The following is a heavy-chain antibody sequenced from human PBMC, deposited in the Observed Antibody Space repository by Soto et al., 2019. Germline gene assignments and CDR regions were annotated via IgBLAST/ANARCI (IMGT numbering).Heavy chain of an antibody. J-gene: IGHJ6*02. D-gene: IGHD3-3*01. CDR2: ISSSGSTI. Sequence: PXGSLRLSCAAAGVTFSSYEMNWVRQAPGKGLEWVSYISSSGSTIYYADSVKGRFTISRDNAKNSLYLQMNSLRAEDTAVYYCARALLEWLLPTYYYYGMDVWRQGTTATVSS. CDR1: GVTFSSYE. V-gene: IGHV3-48*03. CDR3: ARALLEWLLPTYYYYGMDV.